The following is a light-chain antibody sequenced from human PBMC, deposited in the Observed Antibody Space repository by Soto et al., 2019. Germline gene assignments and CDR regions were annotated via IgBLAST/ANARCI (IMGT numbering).Light chain of an antibody. CDR3: QQYGSSPQT. CDR1: QSVSSSY. J-gene: IGKJ1*01. V-gene: IGKV3-20*01. Sequence: EIVLTQSPGTLSLSPGERATLSCRASQSVSSSYLAWYQQKPGQAPRLLIYGASSRATGIPDRFSGSGSGTDFTLTISILEPEDVAVYYCQQYGSSPQTFGQGTKVEIK. CDR2: GAS.